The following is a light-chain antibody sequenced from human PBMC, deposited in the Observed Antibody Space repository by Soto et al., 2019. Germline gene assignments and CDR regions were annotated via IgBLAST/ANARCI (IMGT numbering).Light chain of an antibody. V-gene: IGKV3-11*01. CDR2: DAS. Sequence: EIVLTQSPATLSLSPGERATLSFRSSQSVSNYLAWYQQKPGQAPRLLISDASNRATGIPVRFSGSGSGTDFTLTIRSLEAEDFAVYYCQHYNNWPPWTFGQGTKVDIK. CDR3: QHYNNWPPWT. J-gene: IGKJ1*01. CDR1: QSVSNY.